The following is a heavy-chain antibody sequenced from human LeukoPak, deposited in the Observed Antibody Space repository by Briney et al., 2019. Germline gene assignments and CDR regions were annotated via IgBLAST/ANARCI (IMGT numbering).Heavy chain of an antibody. D-gene: IGHD6-19*01. J-gene: IGHJ4*02. CDR3: ARADIRAIASSGWYGFDY. CDR2: ISAYNGNT. CDR1: GYTFTSYG. V-gene: IGHV1-18*01. Sequence: ASVKVSXKASGYTFTSYGISWVRQAPGQGLEWMGWISAYNGNTNYAQKVQGRVTMTTDTSTSTAYMELRSLRSDDTAVYYCARADIRAIASSGWYGFDYWGQGTLVTVSS.